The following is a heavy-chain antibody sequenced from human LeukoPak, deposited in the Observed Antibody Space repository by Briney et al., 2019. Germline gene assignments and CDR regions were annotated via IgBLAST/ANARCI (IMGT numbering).Heavy chain of an antibody. J-gene: IGHJ4*02. CDR3: ARLVAAAGVWEDY. D-gene: IGHD6-13*01. Sequence: PGGSLRLSCAASGFTFSSYSMNWARQAPGKGLEWVSSISSSSSYIYYADSVKGRFTISRDNSKNTLYLQMNSLRAEDTAVYYCARLVAAAGVWEDYWGQGTLVTVSS. CDR2: ISSSSSYI. CDR1: GFTFSSYS. V-gene: IGHV3-21*01.